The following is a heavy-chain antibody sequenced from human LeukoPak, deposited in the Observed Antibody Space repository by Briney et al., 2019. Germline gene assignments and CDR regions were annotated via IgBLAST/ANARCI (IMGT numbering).Heavy chain of an antibody. J-gene: IGHJ4*02. V-gene: IGHV1-8*03. CDR1: GYTFASYD. D-gene: IGHD5-18*01. CDR3: ARGRTVGYSYAFDY. Sequence: ASVKVSCKASGYTFASYDINWVRQATGQGLEWMGWMNPNSGNTGYAQKFQGRVTITRNTSISTAYMELSSLRSEDTAVYYCARGRTVGYSYAFDYWGQGTLVTVSS. CDR2: MNPNSGNT.